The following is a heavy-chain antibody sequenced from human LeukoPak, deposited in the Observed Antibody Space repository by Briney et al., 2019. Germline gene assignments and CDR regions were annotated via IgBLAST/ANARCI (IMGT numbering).Heavy chain of an antibody. Sequence: PGGSLRLSCAASGFTFSSYGMHGVRQAPGKGLEWVAVISYDGSNKYYADSVKGRFTISRDNSKNTLYLQMNSLRAEDTAVYYCAKARPLEAWFGESHFDYWGQGTLVTVSS. D-gene: IGHD3-10*01. V-gene: IGHV3-30*18. CDR3: AKARPLEAWFGESHFDY. CDR2: ISYDGSNK. CDR1: GFTFSSYG. J-gene: IGHJ4*02.